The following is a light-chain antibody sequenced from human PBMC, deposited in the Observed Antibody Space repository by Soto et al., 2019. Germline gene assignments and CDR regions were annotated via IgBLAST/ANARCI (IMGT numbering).Light chain of an antibody. CDR2: ITS. CDR1: QIIGSY. V-gene: IGKV1-39*01. CDR3: QQGSSLPFT. J-gene: IGKJ3*01. Sequence: DIHMTQSPSSLSASVGDRVTITCRASQIIGSYLNWYQQKPGKAPELLIYITSSLKSGVPSRFSGSGSGTDFTLTISSLQPEDFATYYCQQGSSLPFTFGPGTKVDIK.